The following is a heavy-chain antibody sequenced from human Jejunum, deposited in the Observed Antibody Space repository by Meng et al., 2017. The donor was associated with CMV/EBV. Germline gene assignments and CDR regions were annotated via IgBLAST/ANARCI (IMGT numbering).Heavy chain of an antibody. CDR1: GFTFSNYW. CDR2: INSDGSST. V-gene: IGHV3-74*01. D-gene: IGHD2-15*01. Sequence: GFTFSNYWIHWVRQAAGKGLVWVSRINSDGSSTNYADSVKGRFTISRDNAKNTLYLQMNSLRAEDTAVYYCARGGSSYSYYYGMDVWGQGTTVTVSS. CDR3: ARGGSSYSYYYGMDV. J-gene: IGHJ6*02.